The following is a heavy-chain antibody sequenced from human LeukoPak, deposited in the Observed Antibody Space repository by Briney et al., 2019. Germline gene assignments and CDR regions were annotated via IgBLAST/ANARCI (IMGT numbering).Heavy chain of an antibody. CDR1: GNTLTELV. J-gene: IGHJ6*03. D-gene: IGHD3-10*01. CDR3: ATSGISLVRGVALGYYYYMDA. Sequence: ASVKVSCKVSGNTLTELVMDGVRQAPGQGHEWVGGLDPQDGKKTYAHKFQSRVNMTEDTSTETAYMALSSLRCADTAIYYCATSGISLVRGVALGYYYYMDASGTGTTVTVSS. CDR2: LDPQDGKK. V-gene: IGHV1-24*01.